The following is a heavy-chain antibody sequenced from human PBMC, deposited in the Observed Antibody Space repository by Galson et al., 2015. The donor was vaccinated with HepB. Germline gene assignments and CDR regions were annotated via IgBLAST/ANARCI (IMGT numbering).Heavy chain of an antibody. J-gene: IGHJ4*02. CDR2: ISSSSSTI. D-gene: IGHD2/OR15-2a*01. CDR1: GFTFSSYS. V-gene: IGHV3-48*04. CDR3: ARSLDDYLATGWFDY. Sequence: SLRLSCAASGFTFSSYSMNWVRQAPGKGLEWVSYISSSSSTIYYADSVKGRFTISRDNAKNSLYLQMNSLRAEDTAVYYCARSLDDYLATGWFDYWGQGTLVTVSS.